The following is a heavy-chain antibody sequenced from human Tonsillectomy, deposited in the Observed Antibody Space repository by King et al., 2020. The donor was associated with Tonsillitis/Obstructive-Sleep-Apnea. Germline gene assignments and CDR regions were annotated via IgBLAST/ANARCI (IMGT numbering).Heavy chain of an antibody. Sequence: VQLVESGGGVVQPGRSLRLSCAASGFTFRSYAMHWVRQAPGKGLEWVAVISYDGSNKYYADSVKGRFTISRDNSKNTLYLQMNSLRAEDTAVYYCARDHEYSGRYCFDYWGQGTLVTVSS. D-gene: IGHD1-26*01. J-gene: IGHJ4*02. CDR1: GFTFRSYA. CDR3: ARDHEYSGRYCFDY. CDR2: ISYDGSNK. V-gene: IGHV3-30*04.